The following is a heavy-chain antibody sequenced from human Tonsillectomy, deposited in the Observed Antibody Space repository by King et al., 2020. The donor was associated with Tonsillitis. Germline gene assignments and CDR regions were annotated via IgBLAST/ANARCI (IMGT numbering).Heavy chain of an antibody. Sequence: VQLQESGPGLLKSSETLSLTCTVSGYFISSGYYWGWIRQPPGKGLEWIGSFYHSGSIYYNPSLKSRVTISVDTSRNQFSLKLSSVTAADTAVYFCAREHLVIQPTADSKWFAPWGQGTLVTVSS. CDR1: GYFISSGYY. D-gene: IGHD2-2*01. V-gene: IGHV4-38-2*02. CDR3: AREHLVIQPTADSKWFAP. J-gene: IGHJ5*02. CDR2: FYHSGSI.